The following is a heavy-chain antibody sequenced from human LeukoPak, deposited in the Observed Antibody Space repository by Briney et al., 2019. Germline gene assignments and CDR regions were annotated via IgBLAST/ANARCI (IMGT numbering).Heavy chain of an antibody. CDR3: ASPIRLGELSLRY. CDR2: IYSGGST. V-gene: IGHV3-66*01. D-gene: IGHD3-16*02. Sequence: GGSLRLSCAASGFTFSNAWMSWVRQAPGKGLEWVSVIYSGGSTYYADSVKGRFTISRDNSKNTLYLQMNSLRAEDTAVYYCASPIRLGELSLRYWGQGTLVTVSS. J-gene: IGHJ4*02. CDR1: GFTFSNAW.